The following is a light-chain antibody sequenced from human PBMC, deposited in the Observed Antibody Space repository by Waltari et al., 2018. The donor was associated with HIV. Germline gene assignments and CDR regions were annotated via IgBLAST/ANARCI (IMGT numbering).Light chain of an antibody. Sequence: QSALTQPPSASGSPGQSVTISCTGTSSDVGGYNYVSWYQQYPGKAPKVMIYEVSKRPSGVPNRFSGSKSGNTASLTVSGLQAEDEADYYCSSHAGNNNWVFGGGTKVTVL. V-gene: IGLV2-8*01. J-gene: IGLJ3*02. CDR3: SSHAGNNNWV. CDR2: EVS. CDR1: SSDVGGYNY.